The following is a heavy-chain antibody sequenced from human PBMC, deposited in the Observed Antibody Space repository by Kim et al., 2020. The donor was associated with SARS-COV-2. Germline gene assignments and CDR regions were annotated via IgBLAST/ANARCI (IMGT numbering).Heavy chain of an antibody. Sequence: SGKGRFTISRDNAKNSLYLQMNSLRAEDTAVYYCARGVTYYDFWSGYYFDYWGQGTLVTVSS. D-gene: IGHD3-3*01. CDR3: ARGVTYYDFWSGYYFDY. V-gene: IGHV3-21*01. J-gene: IGHJ4*02.